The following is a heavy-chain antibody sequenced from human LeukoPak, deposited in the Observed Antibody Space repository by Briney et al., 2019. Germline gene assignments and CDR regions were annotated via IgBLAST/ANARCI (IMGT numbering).Heavy chain of an antibody. CDR3: ARDRGSGYDLDY. D-gene: IGHD5-12*01. Sequence: PSETLSLTCTVSGGSISSSSYYWGWIRQPPGKGLEWIGSIYYSGSTYYNPSLKSRVTISVDTSKNQFSLKLSSVTAADTAVYYCARDRGSGYDLDYWGQGTLVTVSS. CDR2: IYYSGST. CDR1: GGSISSSSYY. J-gene: IGHJ4*02. V-gene: IGHV4-39*02.